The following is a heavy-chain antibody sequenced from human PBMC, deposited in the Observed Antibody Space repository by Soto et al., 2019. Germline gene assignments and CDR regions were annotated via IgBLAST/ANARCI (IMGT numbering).Heavy chain of an antibody. CDR2: INPSGGST. CDR3: AVEFYSNYYYMDV. CDR1: GYTFTSYY. D-gene: IGHD4-4*01. Sequence: ASVKVSCKASGYTFTSYYMHWVRQAPGQGLEWMGIINPSGGSTSCAQKFQGRVTMTRDTSTSTVYMELSSLRSEDTAVYYCAVEFYSNYYYMDVWGKGTTVTVSS. V-gene: IGHV1-46*01. J-gene: IGHJ6*03.